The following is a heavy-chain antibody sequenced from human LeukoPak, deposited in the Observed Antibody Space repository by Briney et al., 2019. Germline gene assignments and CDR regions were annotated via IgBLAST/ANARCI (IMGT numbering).Heavy chain of an antibody. CDR3: ARDLAVAGTGDY. CDR2: ISSSSSYI. V-gene: IGHV3-21*01. CDR1: GFTFYSYA. Sequence: GGSLRLSCAASGFTFYSYAMDWVRQAPGKGLEWVSSISSSSSYIYYADSVKGRFTISRDNAKNSLYLQMNSLRAEDTAVYYCARDLAVAGTGDYWGQGTLVTVSS. D-gene: IGHD6-19*01. J-gene: IGHJ4*02.